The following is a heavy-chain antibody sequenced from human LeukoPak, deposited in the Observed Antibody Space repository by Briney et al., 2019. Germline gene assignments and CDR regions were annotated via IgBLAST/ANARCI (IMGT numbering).Heavy chain of an antibody. V-gene: IGHV4-39*01. Sequence: SETLSLTCTVSGGSISTTNYYWGWIRQPPGRDLEWIGSIYSSGNTYYNPSLESRVTISVDTSKDQLSLKLTSATAADTSVYYCARHSGLRSPFDPWGQGTLVTVSS. CDR2: IYSSGNT. CDR3: ARHSGLRSPFDP. CDR1: GGSISTTNYY. J-gene: IGHJ5*02. D-gene: IGHD3-3*01.